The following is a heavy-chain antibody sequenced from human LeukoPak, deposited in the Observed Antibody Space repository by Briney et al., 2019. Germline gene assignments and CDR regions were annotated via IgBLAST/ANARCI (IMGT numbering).Heavy chain of an antibody. J-gene: IGHJ3*02. D-gene: IGHD2-21*02. CDR3: ARDRGGGVTFDAFDI. Sequence: GSLRLSCAASGFTVSSNYMSWVRQAPGKGLEWVSVIYSGGSTYYADSVKGRFTISRDNSKNTLYLQMNSLRAEDTAVYYCARDRGGGVTFDAFDIWGQGTMVTVSS. CDR2: IYSGGST. CDR1: GFTVSSNY. V-gene: IGHV3-53*01.